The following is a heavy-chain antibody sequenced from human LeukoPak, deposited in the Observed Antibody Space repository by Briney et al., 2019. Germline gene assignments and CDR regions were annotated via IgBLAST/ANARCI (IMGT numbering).Heavy chain of an antibody. D-gene: IGHD3-22*01. V-gene: IGHV3-74*01. CDR3: ARYFDYYDSRGGSDS. J-gene: IGHJ5*01. CDR1: GFSFSSYC. Sequence: GGSLRLSCAASGFSFSSYCMHWVRQAPGKGLVWVSGINSDGSSTCYADSVKGRFTISRDNAKNTLYLQMNSLRAEDTAVYYCARYFDYYDSRGGSDSSGPGTLVTVSS. CDR2: INSDGSST.